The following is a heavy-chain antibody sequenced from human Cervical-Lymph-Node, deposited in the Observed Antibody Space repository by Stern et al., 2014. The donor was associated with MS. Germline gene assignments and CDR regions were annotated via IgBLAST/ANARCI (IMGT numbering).Heavy chain of an antibody. D-gene: IGHD3-10*01. J-gene: IGHJ5*02. CDR1: GYTFTDHH. Sequence: VQLVESGAEVKKPGASVKVSCKTSGYTFTDHHLHWVRQAPGQGFEWMGWINPNSGDTNYAQKFQGRVTVTRDTSISTAYMELSSLKSDDTAVYYCARGTLADPWGQGTLDTVSS. CDR3: ARGTLADP. CDR2: INPNSGDT. V-gene: IGHV1-2*02.